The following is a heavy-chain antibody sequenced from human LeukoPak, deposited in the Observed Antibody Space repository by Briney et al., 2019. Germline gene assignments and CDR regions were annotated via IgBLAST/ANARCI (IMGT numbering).Heavy chain of an antibody. J-gene: IGHJ4*02. CDR3: ARVSCDYTTCKYPFDY. CDR1: GFTFSSYW. CDR2: LSTDGGST. V-gene: IGHV3-74*01. D-gene: IGHD3-3*01. Sequence: GGSLRLSCAASGFTFSSYWMHWVRQAPGQGLVWLSRLSTDGGSTDYADSVKGRFTISRDNAKNTLYLQMNSLRAEDTAVYYCARVSCDYTTCKYPFDYRGQGTLVTVSS.